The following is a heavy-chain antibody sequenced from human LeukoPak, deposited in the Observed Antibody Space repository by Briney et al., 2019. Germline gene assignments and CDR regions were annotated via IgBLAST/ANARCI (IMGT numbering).Heavy chain of an antibody. D-gene: IGHD3-10*01. V-gene: IGHV1-69*13. CDR2: IIPIFGTA. J-gene: IGHJ6*03. CDR1: GGAFTSYV. CDR3: ARGPCGEAAPLYMDV. Sequence: GASVKVSFKASGGAFTSYVISRVRQAPRQGLEWRRGIIPIFGTATDAQKFQGRVTIPADESTTTAYMELSSLRSEDTAVYYCARGPCGEAAPLYMDVWGKGTTVTVSS.